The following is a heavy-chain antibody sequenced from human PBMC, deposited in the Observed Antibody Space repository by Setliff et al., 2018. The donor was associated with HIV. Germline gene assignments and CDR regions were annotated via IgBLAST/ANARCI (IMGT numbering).Heavy chain of an antibody. CDR3: AREGVREPPSNTLYYGMDV. D-gene: IGHD3-10*01. CDR1: GYTFSQYG. J-gene: IGHJ6*02. Sequence: ASVKVSCKSSGYTFSQYGISWVRQAPGQGLEWMGWISTYNGQRNYAQKVQGRVTFTTDTSTSTAYMELGSLRSDDTAVYYCAREGVREPPSNTLYYGMDVWGQGTTVTVSS. V-gene: IGHV1-18*01. CDR2: ISTYNGQR.